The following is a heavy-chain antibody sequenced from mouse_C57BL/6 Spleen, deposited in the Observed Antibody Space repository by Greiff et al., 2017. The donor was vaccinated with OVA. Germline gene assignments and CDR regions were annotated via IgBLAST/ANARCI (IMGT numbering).Heavy chain of an antibody. Sequence: VKLMESGAELVRPGTSVKVSCKASGYAFTNYLIAWVKQRPGQGLEWIGVINPGSGGTNYNEKFKGKATLTADKSSSTAYMQLSSLTSEDSAVYFCARSDDGYPYYYAMDYWGQGTSVTVSS. J-gene: IGHJ4*01. V-gene: IGHV1-54*01. CDR1: GYAFTNYL. D-gene: IGHD2-3*01. CDR2: INPGSGGT. CDR3: ARSDDGYPYYYAMDY.